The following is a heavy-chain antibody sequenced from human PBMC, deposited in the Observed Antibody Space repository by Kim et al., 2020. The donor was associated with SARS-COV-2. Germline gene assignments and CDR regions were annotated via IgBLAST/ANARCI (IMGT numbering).Heavy chain of an antibody. D-gene: IGHD3-22*01. Sequence: SLKSRGTISVDTSKNQFSLKLSSVTAADTAVYYCARHPNMIVVVRGGMDVWGQGTTVTVSS. V-gene: IGHV4-39*01. J-gene: IGHJ6*02. CDR3: ARHPNMIVVVRGGMDV.